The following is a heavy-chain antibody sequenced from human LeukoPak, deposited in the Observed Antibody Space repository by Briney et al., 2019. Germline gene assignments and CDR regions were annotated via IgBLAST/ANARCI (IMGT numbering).Heavy chain of an antibody. CDR2: FDPEDGET. V-gene: IGHV1-24*01. CDR3: ATQGSSSWYFDY. J-gene: IGHJ4*02. D-gene: IGHD6-13*01. Sequence: ASVKVSCKVSGYTLTELSMHWVRQAPGKGLEWMGGFDPEDGETIYAQKFQGRVTMTGDTSTDTAYMELSSLRSEDTAVYYCATQGSSSWYFDYWGQGTLVTVSS. CDR1: GYTLTELS.